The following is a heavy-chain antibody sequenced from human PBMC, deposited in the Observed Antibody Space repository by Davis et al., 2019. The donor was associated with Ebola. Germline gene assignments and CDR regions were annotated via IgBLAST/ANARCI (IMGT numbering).Heavy chain of an antibody. CDR2: ISGTAGST. D-gene: IGHD3-10*01. CDR3: AREVRRGWFDP. CDR1: GFTFSSYA. Sequence: GGSLRLSCAGSGFTFSSYAMSWVRQAPGKGLEWVSVISGTAGSTYYADSLKGRFTISRENAKNSLYLQMNSLRAEDTAVYYCAREVRRGWFDPWGQGTLVTVSS. J-gene: IGHJ5*02. V-gene: IGHV3-23*01.